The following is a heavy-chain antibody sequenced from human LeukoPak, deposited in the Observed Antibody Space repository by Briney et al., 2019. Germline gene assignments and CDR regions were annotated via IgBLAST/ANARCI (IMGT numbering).Heavy chain of an antibody. CDR3: ARAYGDYAFGAFDI. J-gene: IGHJ3*02. CDR2: IYYSGST. CDR1: GGSISSGGYY. D-gene: IGHD4-17*01. Sequence: SQTLSLTCTVSGGSISSGGYYWSWIRQHPGKGLEWIGYIYYSGSTYYNPSLKSRVTISVDTYKNQFSLKLSSVTAADTAVYYCARAYGDYAFGAFDIWGQGTMVTVSS. V-gene: IGHV4-31*03.